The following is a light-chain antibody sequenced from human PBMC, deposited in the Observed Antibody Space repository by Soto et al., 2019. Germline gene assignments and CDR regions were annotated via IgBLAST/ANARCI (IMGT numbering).Light chain of an antibody. CDR2: EGN. CDR3: RSYVDTSAFVR. V-gene: IGLV2-23*03. J-gene: IGLJ3*02. Sequence: QAVVTQPASISGSPGQSITISCAGTGSTAVGSYNLVSWYQQHPGKAPTLIIYEGNKRPSGVSRRFSGSKSADTASLTISGLQAEDEAEYYFRSYVDTSAFVRFGGGTKLTVL. CDR1: GSTAVGSYNL.